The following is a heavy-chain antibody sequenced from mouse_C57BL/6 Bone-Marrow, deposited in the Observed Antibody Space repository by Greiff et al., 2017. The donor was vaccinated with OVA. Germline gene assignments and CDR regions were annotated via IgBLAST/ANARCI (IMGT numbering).Heavy chain of an antibody. D-gene: IGHD2-4*01. CDR1: GYTFTNYW. CDR3: ARYDYDVYYAMDY. CDR2: IYPGGGYT. J-gene: IGHJ4*01. V-gene: IGHV1-63*01. Sequence: VQLVESGAELVRPGTSVKMSCKASGYTFTNYWIGWAKPRPGHGLEWIGDIYPGGGYTNYNEKFKGKATLTADKSSSTAYMQFSSLTSEDSAIYYCARYDYDVYYAMDYWGQGTSVTVSS.